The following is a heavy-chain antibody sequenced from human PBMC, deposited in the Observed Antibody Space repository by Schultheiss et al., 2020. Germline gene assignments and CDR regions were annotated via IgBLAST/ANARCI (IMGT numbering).Heavy chain of an antibody. Sequence: SETLSLTCAVSGGSISSGGYSWSWIRQPPGKGLEWIGYIYHSGSTYYNPSLKSRVTISVDRSKNQFSLKLSSVTAADTAVYYCARTLAYGEGAGVFDYWGQGTLVTVSS. CDR2: IYHSGST. D-gene: IGHD4-17*01. V-gene: IGHV4-30-2*01. CDR1: GGSISSGGYS. CDR3: ARTLAYGEGAGVFDY. J-gene: IGHJ4*02.